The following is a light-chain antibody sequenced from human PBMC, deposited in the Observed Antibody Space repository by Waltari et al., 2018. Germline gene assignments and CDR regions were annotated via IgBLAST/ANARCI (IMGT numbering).Light chain of an antibody. CDR1: SSNIGTNN. J-gene: IGLJ3*02. Sequence: QSVLTQPPSVSAAPGQKVPLSCSGRSSNIGTNNVSWYQQLPVTAPKLLIYDNNKRPSGIPDRFSGSKSGTSATLGITGLQTGDEADYYCGTWDSSLSAWVFGGGTKLTVL. CDR2: DNN. V-gene: IGLV1-51*01. CDR3: GTWDSSLSAWV.